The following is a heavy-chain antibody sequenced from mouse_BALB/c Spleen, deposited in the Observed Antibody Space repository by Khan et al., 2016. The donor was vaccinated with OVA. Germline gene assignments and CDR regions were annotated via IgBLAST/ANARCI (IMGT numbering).Heavy chain of an antibody. CDR1: GFSLTNYG. D-gene: IGHD2-10*01. CDR3: ARQPYYYYNVMDY. J-gene: IGHJ4*01. Sequence: VQLKESGPGLVAPSQSLSITCTISGFSLTNYGVHWVRQPPGKGLEWLVVIWSDGSTTYTSALKSRLTINKDNSKSQVFLKMNSLQTDDTAMYFCARQPYYYYNVMDYWGQGTSVTVSS. CDR2: IWSDGST. V-gene: IGHV2-6-1*01.